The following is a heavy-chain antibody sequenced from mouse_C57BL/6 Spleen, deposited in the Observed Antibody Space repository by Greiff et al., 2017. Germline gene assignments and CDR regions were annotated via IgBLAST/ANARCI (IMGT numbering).Heavy chain of an antibody. J-gene: IGHJ3*01. CDR1: GYTFTEYT. CDR2: FYPGSGSI. Sequence: VTLQQSGAELVQPGASVKLSCKASGYTFTEYTIHWVKPRSGQGLEWIGWFYPGSGSIKYNEKFKDKATLTVDTSSSTAYMESHSLTSEDSAVYFCARGGLRGLAYWGQGTLVTVSA. D-gene: IGHD2-4*01. V-gene: IGHV1-62-2*01. CDR3: ARGGLRGLAY.